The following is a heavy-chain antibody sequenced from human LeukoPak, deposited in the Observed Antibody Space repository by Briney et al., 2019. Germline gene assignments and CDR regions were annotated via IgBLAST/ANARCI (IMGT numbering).Heavy chain of an antibody. D-gene: IGHD2-2*01. CDR1: GYTFTSYG. CDR2: ISAYNGNT. CDR3: ARVLGYCSGTSCYGVNWFDP. J-gene: IGHJ5*02. V-gene: IGHV1-18*01. Sequence: ASVKVSCKASGYTFTSYGISWVRQAPGQGLEWMGWISAYNGNTNYAQKLQGRVTMTTDTSTSTAYMELRSLRSDDTAVYYCARVLGYCSGTSCYGVNWFDPWGQGTLVTVSS.